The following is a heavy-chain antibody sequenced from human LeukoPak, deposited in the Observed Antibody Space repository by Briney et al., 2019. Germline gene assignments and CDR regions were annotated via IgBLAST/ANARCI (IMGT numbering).Heavy chain of an antibody. CDR3: ASKLTMGY. CDR2: IYSGGTT. Sequence: PGGSLRLSCVVSGLTVSSNYMSWVRQAPGKGLEWVSVIYSGGTTNYADSVKGRFIVYRDNSKNTLYLQMNSLRAEDTAVYYCASKLTMGYWGQGTLVTVSS. D-gene: IGHD4/OR15-4a*01. CDR1: GLTVSSNY. V-gene: IGHV3-66*01. J-gene: IGHJ4*02.